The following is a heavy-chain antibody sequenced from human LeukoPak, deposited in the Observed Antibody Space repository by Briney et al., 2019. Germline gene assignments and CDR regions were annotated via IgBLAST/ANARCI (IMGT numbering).Heavy chain of an antibody. Sequence: TGGSLRLSCAASGFTFSSYAMSWVRQAPGKGLEWVSAISGSGGSTYYADSVKGRFTISRDNSKNTLYLQMNSLRAEDTAVYYCAKGREWFGELEGPYFDYWGQGTLVTVSS. D-gene: IGHD3-10*01. CDR3: AKGREWFGELEGPYFDY. CDR1: GFTFSSYA. V-gene: IGHV3-23*01. J-gene: IGHJ4*02. CDR2: ISGSGGST.